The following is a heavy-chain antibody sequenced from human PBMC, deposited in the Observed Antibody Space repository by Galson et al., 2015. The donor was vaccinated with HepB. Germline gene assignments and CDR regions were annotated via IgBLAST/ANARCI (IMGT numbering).Heavy chain of an antibody. CDR3: QILTGYYMRDP. CDR2: IKNKADGGTA. D-gene: IGHD3-9*01. J-gene: IGHJ5*02. CDR1: GFTFSNAW. Sequence: SLRLSCAASGFTFSNAWMSWVRQAPGKGLEWVGRIKNKADGGTADYAAPVKGRFTISRDDSKTTLYLQMNSLTTDDTAMYYCQILTGYYMRDPWGQGTLVTDSS. V-gene: IGHV3-15*01.